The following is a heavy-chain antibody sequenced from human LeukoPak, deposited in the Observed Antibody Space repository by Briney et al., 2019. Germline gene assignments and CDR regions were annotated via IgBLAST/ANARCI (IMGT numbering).Heavy chain of an antibody. CDR2: ISYDGSNK. CDR3: ARDRGSTIFGVVISYAFDI. V-gene: IGHV3-30*19. CDR1: GFTFSSYG. Sequence: GGSLRLSCAASGFTFSSYGMHWVRQAPGKGLEWVAVISYDGSNKYYADSVKGRFTISRDNSKNTLYLQMNSLRAEDTAVYYCARDRGSTIFGVVISYAFDIWGQGTMVTVSS. J-gene: IGHJ3*02. D-gene: IGHD3-3*01.